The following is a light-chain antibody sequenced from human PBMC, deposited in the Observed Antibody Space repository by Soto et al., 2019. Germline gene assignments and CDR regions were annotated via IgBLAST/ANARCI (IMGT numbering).Light chain of an antibody. CDR2: DVT. CDR3: SSFPSRSTPFV. V-gene: IGLV2-14*01. J-gene: IGLJ1*01. CDR1: SSDVGAYNY. Sequence: QSVLTQPASVSGSPGQSITISCAGTSSDVGAYNYVAWYQQHPGKAPKLIVYDVTNRPSGVSNRFSGSKSGNTASLTISGLQAENEADYYCSSFPSRSTPFVFGTGTKVTVL.